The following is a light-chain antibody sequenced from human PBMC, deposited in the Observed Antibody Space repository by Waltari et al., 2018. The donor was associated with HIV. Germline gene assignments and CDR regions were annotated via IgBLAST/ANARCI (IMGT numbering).Light chain of an antibody. CDR1: QSVNSN. CDR2: GAS. Sequence: EIVMTQSPATLSVSAGERVTLSCRASQSVNSNLAWYQQKPGQAPRLLVYGASTRAAGIPARVSGSGSGTEFTLTISSLQSEDFAVYYCQRYNNWPPAWTFGQGTKVEIK. V-gene: IGKV3-15*01. J-gene: IGKJ1*01. CDR3: QRYNNWPPAWT.